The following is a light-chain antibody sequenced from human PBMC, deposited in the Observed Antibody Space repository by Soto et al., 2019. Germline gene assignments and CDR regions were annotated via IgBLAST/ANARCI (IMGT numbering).Light chain of an antibody. V-gene: IGLV2-14*03. CDR1: SSDVGGYDH. J-gene: IGLJ3*02. Sequence: QSALTQPASVSGSPGQSITISCTGTSSDVGGYDHVSWYQQHPGKAPKLIIYDVTVWPSGISRCFSGSKSDNTASLAVSGIQPEDEADYYCGSYTHKDTILFGGGTKLTV. CDR3: GSYTHKDTIL. CDR2: DVT.